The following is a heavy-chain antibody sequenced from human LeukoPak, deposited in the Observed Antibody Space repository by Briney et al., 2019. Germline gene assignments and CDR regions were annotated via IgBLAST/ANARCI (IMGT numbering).Heavy chain of an antibody. D-gene: IGHD6-19*01. V-gene: IGHV1-18*04. CDR3: GIAVAGYYYYYMDV. J-gene: IGHJ6*03. CDR2: ISAYNGNT. Sequence: ASVKVSCKASGYTFTGYYMHWVRQAPGQGLEWMGWISAYNGNTNYAQKLQGRVTMTTDTSTSTAYMELRSLRSDDTAVYYCGIAVAGYYYYYMDVWGKGTTVTVSS. CDR1: GYTFTGYY.